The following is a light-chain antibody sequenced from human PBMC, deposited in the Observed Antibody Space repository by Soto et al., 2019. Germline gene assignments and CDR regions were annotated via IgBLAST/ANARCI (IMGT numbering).Light chain of an antibody. CDR3: QSYDTSLSGWVV. CDR1: SSNIGAGYD. Sequence: QAVVTQPASVSGAPGQRVTISCTGGSSNIGAGYDVHWYRQLPGTAPELLIYDNSNRPSRVPARFSGSKSGTSASLAITGLQADDEADYYCQSYDTSLSGWVVFGGGTKLTVL. CDR2: DNS. J-gene: IGLJ2*01. V-gene: IGLV1-40*01.